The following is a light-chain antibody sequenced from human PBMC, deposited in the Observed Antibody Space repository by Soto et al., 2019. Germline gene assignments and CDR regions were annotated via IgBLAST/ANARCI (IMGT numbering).Light chain of an antibody. V-gene: IGLV3-21*02. CDR2: DDN. CDR1: DIGRTS. J-gene: IGLJ2*01. Sequence: SYELTQPPSVSVAPGQTARIPCGGNDIGRTSVHWYQQRPGQAPVLVVYDDNGRPSGVPDRFSGSKSGTSASLAITGLQAEDEADYYCQSYDSSLSGSVFGGGTKLTVL. CDR3: QSYDSSLSGSV.